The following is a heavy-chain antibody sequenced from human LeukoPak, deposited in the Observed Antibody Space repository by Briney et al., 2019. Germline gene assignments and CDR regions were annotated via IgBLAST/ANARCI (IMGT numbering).Heavy chain of an antibody. V-gene: IGHV1-69*13. CDR1: GGTFSSYA. CDR2: IIPIFGTA. D-gene: IGHD5-12*01. CDR3: ARERSGGSPFDY. Sequence: ASVKVSCKASGGTFSSYAISWVRQAPGQGLEWMGGIIPIFGTANYAQKFQGRVTITADESTSTAYMELSSLRSEDTAVYYCARERSGGSPFDYWAREPWSPSPQ. J-gene: IGHJ4*02.